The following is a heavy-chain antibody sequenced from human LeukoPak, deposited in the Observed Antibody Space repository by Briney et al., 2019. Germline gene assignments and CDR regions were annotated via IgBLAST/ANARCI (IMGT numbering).Heavy chain of an antibody. D-gene: IGHD1-1*01. CDR1: GGSVISDTYY. V-gene: IGHV4-39*01. Sequence: PSETLSLTCTVSGGSVISDTYYWGWIRQPPGKGLEWIGSIHYSESTYYTPSLKTRITMSVDTSKNQFSLKLRSVTAADTAVYFCARHAKYNHFDPWGQGTLVTVSS. CDR2: IHYSEST. CDR3: ARHAKYNHFDP. J-gene: IGHJ5*02.